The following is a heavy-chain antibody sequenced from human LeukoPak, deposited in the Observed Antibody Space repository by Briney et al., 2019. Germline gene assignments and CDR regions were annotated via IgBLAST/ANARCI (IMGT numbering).Heavy chain of an antibody. CDR2: MSGSGDIT. CDR3: AKGPLTYYFDY. CDR1: GFTFNTYA. V-gene: IGHV3-23*01. Sequence: GSLRLSCAASGFTFNTYAMNWVRQAPGKGLEWVSAMSGSGDITFYTDSVKGRFTISRDNSKNTLYLQMSSLGADDTAIYYCAKGPLTYYFDYWGQGTLVTVSS. J-gene: IGHJ4*02.